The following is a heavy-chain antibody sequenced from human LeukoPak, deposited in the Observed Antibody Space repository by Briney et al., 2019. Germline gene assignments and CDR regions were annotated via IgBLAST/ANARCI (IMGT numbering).Heavy chain of an antibody. D-gene: IGHD6-19*01. Sequence: KSSETLSLTCTVSGYSISSGYYWGWIRQPPGKGLEWIGSIYHSGSTYYNPSLKSRVTISVDTSKNQFSLKLSSVTAADTAVYYCASSGWYEGYFDYWDQGTLVTVSS. CDR3: ASSGWYEGYFDY. J-gene: IGHJ4*02. CDR1: GYSISSGYY. CDR2: IYHSGST. V-gene: IGHV4-38-2*02.